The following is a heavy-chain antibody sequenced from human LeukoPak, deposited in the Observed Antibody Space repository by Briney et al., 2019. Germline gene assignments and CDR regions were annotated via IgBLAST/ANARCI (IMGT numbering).Heavy chain of an antibody. CDR1: GGSVSSGSYY. D-gene: IGHD2-2*01. V-gene: IGHV4-61*01. CDR3: ARHGICSSTSCYYYYYGMDV. Sequence: SETLSLTCTVSGGSVSSGSYYWSWIRQPPGKGLEWIGYIYYSGSTYYNPSLKSRVTISVDTSKNQFSLKLSSVTAADTAVYYCARHGICSSTSCYYYYYGMDVWGQGTTVTVSS. J-gene: IGHJ6*02. CDR2: IYYSGST.